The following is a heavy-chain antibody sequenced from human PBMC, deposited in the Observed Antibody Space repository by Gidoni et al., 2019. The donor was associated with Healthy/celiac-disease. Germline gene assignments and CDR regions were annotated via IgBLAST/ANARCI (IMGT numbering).Heavy chain of an antibody. CDR2: ISWNSGSI. J-gene: IGHJ4*02. CDR1: GFPFDDYA. V-gene: IGHV3-9*01. Sequence: EVQLVESGGGLVQPGRSLRLSCPASGFPFDDYAMHWVRQAPGKGLEWVSGISWNSGSIGYADSVKGRFTISRDNAKNSLYLQMNSLRAEDTALYYCAKGPVDYYDSSGYFFDYWGQGTLVTVSS. CDR3: AKGPVDYYDSSGYFFDY. D-gene: IGHD3-22*01.